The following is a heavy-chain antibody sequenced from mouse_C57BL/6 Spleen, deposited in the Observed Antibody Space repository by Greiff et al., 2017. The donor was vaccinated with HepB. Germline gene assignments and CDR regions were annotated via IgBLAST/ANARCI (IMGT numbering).Heavy chain of an antibody. CDR3: ARNYGRYFDV. J-gene: IGHJ1*03. D-gene: IGHD1-1*01. Sequence: QVQLKQPGAELVRPGSSVKLSCKASGYTFTSYWMHWVKQRPIQGLEWIGNIDPSDSETHYNQKFKDKATLTVDKSSSTAYMQLSSLTSEDSAVYYCARNYGRYFDVWGTGTTVTVSS. V-gene: IGHV1-52*01. CDR2: IDPSDSET. CDR1: GYTFTSYW.